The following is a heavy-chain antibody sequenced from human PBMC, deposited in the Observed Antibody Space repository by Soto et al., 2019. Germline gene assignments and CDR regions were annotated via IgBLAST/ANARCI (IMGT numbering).Heavy chain of an antibody. D-gene: IGHD6-13*01. J-gene: IGHJ4*02. CDR1: GGSISSRSYY. CDR2: IYYSGST. Sequence: QLQLQESGPGLVKPSETLSLTCTVSGGSISSRSYYWGWIRQPPGKGLECIGTIYYSGSTNYNPSLKSRVTISVDTSKTQFSLRLSSVTAADTAVYYCAILGIVAAGTFDYWGQGTLVTVSS. CDR3: AILGIVAAGTFDY. V-gene: IGHV4-39*01.